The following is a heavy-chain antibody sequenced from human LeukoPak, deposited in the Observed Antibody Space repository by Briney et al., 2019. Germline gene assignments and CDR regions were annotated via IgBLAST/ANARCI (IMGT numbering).Heavy chain of an antibody. CDR2: IYYSGST. D-gene: IGHD6-19*01. CDR1: GGSFSGYY. J-gene: IGHJ5*02. CDR3: ARRDPGYSSGWYWFDP. Sequence: SETLSLTCAVYGGSFSGYYWGWIRQSPGKGLEWIGSIYYSGSTYYNPSLKSRVTISVDTPKNQFSLKLSSVTAADTAVYYCARRDPGYSSGWYWFDPWGQGTLVTVSS. V-gene: IGHV4-39*01.